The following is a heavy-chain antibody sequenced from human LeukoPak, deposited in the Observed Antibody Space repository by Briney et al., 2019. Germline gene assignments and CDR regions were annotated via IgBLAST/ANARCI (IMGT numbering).Heavy chain of an antibody. CDR2: IYYSGST. Sequence: SETLSLTCSVSGGSMSSYYWSWIRQPPGKGLEHIGYIYYSGSTNYNPSLRSRVTISVDTSNNQFSLRLSSVTAADTAVYYCARGGWSVDYWGQGILVTVSS. CDR1: GGSMSSYY. J-gene: IGHJ4*02. D-gene: IGHD2-15*01. CDR3: ARGGWSVDY. V-gene: IGHV4-59*01.